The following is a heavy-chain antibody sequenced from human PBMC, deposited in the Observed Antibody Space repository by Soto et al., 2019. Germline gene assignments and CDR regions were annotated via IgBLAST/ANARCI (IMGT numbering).Heavy chain of an antibody. J-gene: IGHJ1*01. CDR3: ASKGCRI. CDR1: GGYISGSDYY. Sequence: PSETLSLTCSVSGGYISGSDYYWGWIRQSPGKGLEWIGSIYHTGETYYKSSLKSRISISVDTSKNQFYLQLRSLTAADTAVYYCASKGCRIWGQGTQVTVSS. V-gene: IGHV4-39*01. CDR2: IYHTGET.